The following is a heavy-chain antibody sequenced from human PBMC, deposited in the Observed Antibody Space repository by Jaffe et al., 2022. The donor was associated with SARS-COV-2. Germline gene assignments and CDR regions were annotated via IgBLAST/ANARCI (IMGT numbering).Heavy chain of an antibody. D-gene: IGHD3-16*02. Sequence: QVQLVQSGAEVKKPGASVKVSCKVSGYTLTELSMHWVRQAPGKGLEWMGGFDPEDGETIYAQKFQGRVTMTEDTSTDTAYMELSSLRSEDTAVYYCAREHLRRLRLGELSLTTLDAFDIWGQGTMVTVSS. CDR2: FDPEDGET. V-gene: IGHV1-24*01. CDR1: GYTLTELS. CDR3: AREHLRRLRLGELSLTTLDAFDI. J-gene: IGHJ3*02.